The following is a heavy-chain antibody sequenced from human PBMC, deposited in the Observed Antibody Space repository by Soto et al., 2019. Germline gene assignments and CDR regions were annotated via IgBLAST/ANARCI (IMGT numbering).Heavy chain of an antibody. CDR2: IIPIQGTA. V-gene: IGHV1-69*08. D-gene: IGHD2-21*01. CDR1: GGSFISYS. Sequence: QVQLVQSGAEVKKPGSSVKVSCEASGGSFISYSFTWVRQAPGQGLEWMGRIIPIQGTASYALKFQDRVTITADRSKKTVYMELRSLRPEDTALYFCAKSLLFVDHAYMDVWGKGTTVTVSS. CDR3: AKSLLFVDHAYMDV. J-gene: IGHJ6*03.